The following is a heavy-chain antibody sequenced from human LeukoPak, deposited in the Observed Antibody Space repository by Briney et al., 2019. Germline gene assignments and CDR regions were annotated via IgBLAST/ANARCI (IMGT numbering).Heavy chain of an antibody. CDR1: GGSISSYY. CDR2: IYYSGST. D-gene: IGHD6-13*01. J-gene: IGHJ4*02. V-gene: IGHV4-59*01. Sequence: SETLSLTCTVSGGSISSYYWSWIRQPPGKGLEWIGDIYYSGSTNYNPSLKSQVTISVDTSKNQCSLKLSSVTAADTAVYYCARAPVYSSSWYYFDYWGQGTLVTVSS. CDR3: ARAPVYSSSWYYFDY.